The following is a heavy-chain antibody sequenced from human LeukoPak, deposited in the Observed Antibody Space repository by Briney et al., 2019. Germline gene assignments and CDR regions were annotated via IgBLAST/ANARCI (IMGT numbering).Heavy chain of an antibody. Sequence: PAETLSLTCAVYGGSFSGYYWSWLRQPPGKGLEWSGEINHSGSTNYTPSLKSRVTISVDTSKNQFSLKLSSVTAADTAVYYCARTSAYYYDSSGYYWGYYFDYWGEGTLVTVSS. CDR2: INHSGST. J-gene: IGHJ4*02. D-gene: IGHD3-22*01. CDR3: ARTSAYYYDSSGYYWGYYFDY. CDR1: GGSFSGYY. V-gene: IGHV4-34*01.